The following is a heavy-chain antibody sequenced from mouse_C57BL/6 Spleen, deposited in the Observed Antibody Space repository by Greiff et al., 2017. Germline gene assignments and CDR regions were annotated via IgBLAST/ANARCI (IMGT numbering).Heavy chain of an antibody. J-gene: IGHJ1*03. Sequence: EVMLVESGGDLVKPGGSLKLSCAASGFTFSSYGMSWVRQTPDKRLEWVATISSGGSYTYYPDSVKGRFTISRDNAKNTLYLQMSSLKSEDTAMYYCARQGGYDRSFDVWGTGTTVTVSS. CDR3: ARQGGYDRSFDV. D-gene: IGHD2-14*01. CDR2: ISSGGSYT. CDR1: GFTFSSYG. V-gene: IGHV5-6*01.